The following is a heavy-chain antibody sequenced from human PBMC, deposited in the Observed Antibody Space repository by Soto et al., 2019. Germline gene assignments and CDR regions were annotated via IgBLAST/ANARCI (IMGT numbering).Heavy chain of an antibody. CDR3: AREGHYYYGSGSTTAIDY. Sequence: SQTLSLTCTVSGGSISSGGYYWSWIRQHPGKGLEWIGYIYYSGSTYYNPSLKSRVTISVDTSKNQFSLKLSSVTAADTAVYYCAREGHYYYGSGSTTAIDYWGQGTLVTVSS. V-gene: IGHV4-31*03. D-gene: IGHD3-10*01. CDR1: GGSISSGGYY. J-gene: IGHJ4*02. CDR2: IYYSGST.